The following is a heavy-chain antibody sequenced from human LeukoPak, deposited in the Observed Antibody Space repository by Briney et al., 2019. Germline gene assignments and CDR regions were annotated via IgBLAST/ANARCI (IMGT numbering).Heavy chain of an antibody. CDR3: ARDSCSSTSCSIDY. V-gene: IGHV4-30-4*08. CDR1: GGSISSYY. CDR2: IYYSGST. Sequence: SETLSLTCTVSGGSISSYYWSWIRQPPGKGLEWIGYIYYSGSTYYNPSLKSRVTISVDTSKNQFSLKLSSVTAADTAVYYCARDSCSSTSCSIDYWGQGTLVTVSS. D-gene: IGHD2-2*01. J-gene: IGHJ4*02.